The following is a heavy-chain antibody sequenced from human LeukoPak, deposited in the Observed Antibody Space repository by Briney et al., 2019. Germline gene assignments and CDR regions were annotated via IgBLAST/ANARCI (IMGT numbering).Heavy chain of an antibody. CDR3: AREYSNSFDY. CDR2: ISYDGSNK. CDR1: GFTFSSYA. J-gene: IGHJ4*02. D-gene: IGHD4-11*01. V-gene: IGHV3-30-3*01. Sequence: GGSLRLSCAASGFTFSSYAMHWVRQAPGKGLERVAVISYDGSNKYYADSVKGRFTISRDNSKNTLYLQMNSLRAEDTAVYYCAREYSNSFDYWGQGTLVTVSS.